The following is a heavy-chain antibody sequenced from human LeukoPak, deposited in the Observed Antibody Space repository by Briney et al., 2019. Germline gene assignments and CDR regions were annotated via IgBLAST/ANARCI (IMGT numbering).Heavy chain of an antibody. CDR2: ISGSGGST. J-gene: IGHJ3*02. V-gene: IGHV3-23*01. Sequence: GGSLRLSCAASGFTFSSYGMSWVRQAPEKGLEWVSGISGSGGSTYYADSVKGRFTISRDNSKSTLYLQMNSLRAEYTAVYYCAKYYNSGWGNAFDIWGQGTMVTVSS. CDR3: AKYYNSGWGNAFDI. CDR1: GFTFSSYG. D-gene: IGHD6-19*01.